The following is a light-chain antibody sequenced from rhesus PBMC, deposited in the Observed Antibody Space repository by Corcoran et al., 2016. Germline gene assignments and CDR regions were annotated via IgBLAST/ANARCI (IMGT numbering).Light chain of an antibody. CDR3: WLLYSGAQLV. CDR1: AGAVSGSHY. CDR2: VTS. Sequence: QAVVTQDPSLTVSPGGTVTPTCGSSAGAVSGSHYPYWFQQKPGQAPRTLIYVTSNKPSWTPARFSGSLLGGNAVLTLSGAQPEDEAEYYCWLLYSGAQLVFGSGTKLTVL. V-gene: IGLV7-88*01. J-gene: IGLJ6*01.